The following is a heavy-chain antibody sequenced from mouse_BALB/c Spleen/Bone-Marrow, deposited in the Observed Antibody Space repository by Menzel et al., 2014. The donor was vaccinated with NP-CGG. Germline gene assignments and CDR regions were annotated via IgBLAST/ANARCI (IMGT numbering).Heavy chain of an antibody. Sequence: EVQLQESGGGLVQPGGSLKLSCAASGFDFSRYWMSWVRQAPGKGLEWIGEINPDSSTINYTPSLKDKFIISRDDAKNTLYLQMSKVRSEDTALYYCARLNYYGNLFVWGAGTTVTVSS. CDR2: INPDSSTI. CDR1: GFDFSRYW. V-gene: IGHV4-1*02. D-gene: IGHD1-1*01. CDR3: ARLNYYGNLFV. J-gene: IGHJ1*01.